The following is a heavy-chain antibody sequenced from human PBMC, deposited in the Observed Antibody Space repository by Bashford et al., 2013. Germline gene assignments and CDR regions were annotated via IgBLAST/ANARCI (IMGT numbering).Heavy chain of an antibody. Sequence: VASVKVSCKASGGTFSSYAISWVRQAPGQGLEWMGGIIPILGIANYAQKFQGRVTITADKSTSTAYMELSSLRSEDTAVYFCTRGSRESGSSNEAFEIWGQGTMVTVSS. CDR1: GGTFSSYA. V-gene: IGHV1-69*10. D-gene: IGHD2-2*01. CDR2: IIPILGIA. CDR3: TRGSRESGSSNEAFEI. J-gene: IGHJ3*02.